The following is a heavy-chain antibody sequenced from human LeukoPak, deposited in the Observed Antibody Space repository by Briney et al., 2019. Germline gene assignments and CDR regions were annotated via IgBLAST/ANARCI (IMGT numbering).Heavy chain of an antibody. CDR2: IIPIFGTA. D-gene: IGHD3-22*01. J-gene: IGHJ4*02. V-gene: IGHV1-69*06. Sequence: ASVKVSCKASGGTFSSYAISWVRQAPGQGLEWMGRIIPIFGTANYAQKFQGRVTITADKSTSTAYMELSSLGSEDTAVYYCARDYGASYYDSSGYYLTPFDYWGQGTLVTVSS. CDR1: GGTFSSYA. CDR3: ARDYGASYYDSSGYYLTPFDY.